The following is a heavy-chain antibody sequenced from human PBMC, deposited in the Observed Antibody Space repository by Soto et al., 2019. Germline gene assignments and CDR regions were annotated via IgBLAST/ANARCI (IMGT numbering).Heavy chain of an antibody. D-gene: IGHD6-19*01. Sequence: QVQLVQSGAEVKKPGSSVKVSCKASGGTFSSYAISWVRQAPGQGLEWMGGIIPIFGTANYAQKFQGRVTITADESKSTAYMELSSLRSEDTAVYYCAREGSGWTYYYYYGMDVWGQGTTVTVSS. CDR2: IIPIFGTA. J-gene: IGHJ6*02. CDR3: AREGSGWTYYYYYGMDV. CDR1: GGTFSSYA. V-gene: IGHV1-69*01.